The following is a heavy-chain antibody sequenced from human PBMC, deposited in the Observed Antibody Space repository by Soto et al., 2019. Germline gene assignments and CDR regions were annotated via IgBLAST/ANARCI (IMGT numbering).Heavy chain of an antibody. D-gene: IGHD2-2*03. V-gene: IGHV1-69*02. J-gene: IGHJ5*02. Sequence: ASVKVSCKASGGTFSSYTISWVRQAPGQGLEWMGRIIPILGIANYAQKFQGRVTITADKSTSTAYMELSSLRSEDTAVYYCARVGYCSSTNCYEPGPWGQGTLVTVSS. CDR2: IIPILGIA. CDR3: ARVGYCSSTNCYEPGP. CDR1: GGTFSSYT.